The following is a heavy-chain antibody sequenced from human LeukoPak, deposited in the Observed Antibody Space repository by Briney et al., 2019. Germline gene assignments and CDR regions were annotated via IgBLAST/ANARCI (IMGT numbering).Heavy chain of an antibody. J-gene: IGHJ4*02. D-gene: IGHD3-22*01. CDR2: ISSSSSYI. CDR3: ARDPPWDYDSSGYYYGDY. Sequence: PGGSLRLSCAASGFTFSSYSMNWVRQAPGKRLEWVSSISSSSSYIYYADSVKGRFTISRDNAKNSLYLQMNSLRAEDTAVYYCARDPPWDYDSSGYYYGDYWGQGTLVTVSS. CDR1: GFTFSSYS. V-gene: IGHV3-21*01.